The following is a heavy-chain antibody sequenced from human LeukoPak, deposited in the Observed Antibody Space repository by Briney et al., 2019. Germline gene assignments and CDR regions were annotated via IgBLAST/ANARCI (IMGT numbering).Heavy chain of an antibody. J-gene: IGHJ5*02. V-gene: IGHV4-39*07. CDR3: ARDGAGYYDILTGYQPQNWFDP. CDR2: IYYSGST. CDR1: GGSISSSSYY. Sequence: SETLSLTCTVSGGSISSSSYYWGWTRQPPGKGLEWIGSIYYSGSTYYNPSLKSRVTISVDTSKNQFSLKLSSVTAADTAVYYCARDGAGYYDILTGYQPQNWFDPWGQETLVTVSS. D-gene: IGHD3-9*01.